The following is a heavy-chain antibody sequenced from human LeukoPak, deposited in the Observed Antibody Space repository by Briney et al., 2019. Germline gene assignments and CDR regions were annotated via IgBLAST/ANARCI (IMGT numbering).Heavy chain of an antibody. CDR2: INPNSGGT. CDR1: GYTFTGYY. CDR3: ARESHYYGSGSYYQTREFDY. Sequence: GASVKVSCKASGYTFTGYYMHWVRQAPGQGLEWMGWINPNSGGTNHAQKFQGWVTMTRDTSISTAYMELSRLRSDDTAVYYCARESHYYGSGSYYQTREFDYWGQGTLVTVSS. V-gene: IGHV1-2*04. J-gene: IGHJ4*02. D-gene: IGHD3-10*01.